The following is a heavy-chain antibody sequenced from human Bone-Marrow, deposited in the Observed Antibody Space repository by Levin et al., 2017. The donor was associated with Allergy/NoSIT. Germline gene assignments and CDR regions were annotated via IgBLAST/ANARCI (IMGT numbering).Heavy chain of an antibody. D-gene: IGHD2-2*01. V-gene: IGHV1-8*01. J-gene: IGHJ4*02. CDR1: GYTFTSYD. CDR3: ARGLRGVVVPAVYYFDF. CDR2: MNPNSGNT. Sequence: ASVKVSCKASGYTFTSYDINWVRQATGQGLEWMGWMNPNSGNTGYAQKFQGRVTMTRNTSISTAYMELSSLRSEDTAVYYCARGLRGVVVPAVYYFDFWGQGTLVTVSS.